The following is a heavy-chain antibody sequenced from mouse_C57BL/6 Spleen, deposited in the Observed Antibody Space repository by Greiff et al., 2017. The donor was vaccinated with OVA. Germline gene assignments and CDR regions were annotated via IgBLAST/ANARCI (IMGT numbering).Heavy chain of an antibody. V-gene: IGHV1-26*01. CDR1: GYTFTDYY. CDR2: INPNNGGT. J-gene: IGHJ2*01. CDR3: ARRAY. Sequence: EVQLQQSGPELVKPGASVKISCKASGYTFTDYYMNWVKQSHGQSLEWIGDINPNNGGTSYNQKFKGKATLTVDKSSSTAYMELRSLTSEDSAVYYCARRAYWGQGTTLTVSS.